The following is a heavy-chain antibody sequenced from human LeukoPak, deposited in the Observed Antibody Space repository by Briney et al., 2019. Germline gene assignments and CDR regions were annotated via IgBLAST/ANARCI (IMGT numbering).Heavy chain of an antibody. V-gene: IGHV4-34*01. J-gene: IGHJ4*02. CDR2: INHSGST. CDR3: ARGRKQAAQYYFDY. D-gene: IGHD6-6*01. Sequence: SETLSLTCAVYGGSFSGYYWSWIRQPPGKGLEWIGEINHSGSTNYNPSLKSRVTISVDTSKNQFSLKLSSVTAADTAVYYCARGRKQAAQYYFDYWGQGNLVTVSS. CDR1: GGSFSGYY.